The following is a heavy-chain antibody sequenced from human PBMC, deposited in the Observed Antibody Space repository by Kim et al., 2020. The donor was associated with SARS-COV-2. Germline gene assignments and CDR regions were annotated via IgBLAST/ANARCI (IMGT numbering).Heavy chain of an antibody. Sequence: SSYVYYADSGEARFTISKGNAKDSLYLQMNRLRAEDTAVYYCARGEGATDWGQGTLVTVSS. CDR2: SSYV. V-gene: IGHV3-21*01. CDR3: ARGEGATD. J-gene: IGHJ4*02. D-gene: IGHD1-26*01.